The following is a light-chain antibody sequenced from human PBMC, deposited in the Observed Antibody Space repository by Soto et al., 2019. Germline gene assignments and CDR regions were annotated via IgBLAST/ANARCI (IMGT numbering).Light chain of an antibody. CDR3: QHYNSYSEA. J-gene: IGKJ1*01. V-gene: IGKV1-5*03. CDR2: KAS. CDR1: QTISSW. Sequence: DIQITQFPSTLSGSVGDRVTITCRASQTISSWLAWYQQKPGKAPKLLIYKASTLKSGVPSRFSGSGSGTEFTITISSLQPDDFATYYCQHYNSYSEAFGHGTKV.